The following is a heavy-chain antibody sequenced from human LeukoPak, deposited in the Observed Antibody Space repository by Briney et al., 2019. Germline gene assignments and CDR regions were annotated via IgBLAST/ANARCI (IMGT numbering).Heavy chain of an antibody. V-gene: IGHV4-30-2*01. J-gene: IGHJ2*01. CDR2: IYHSGST. CDR1: GGSISSGGYS. CDR3: AGGPSGIVVVPAAFRRFWYFDL. Sequence: SETLSLTCAVSGGSISSGGYSWSWIRQPPGKGLEWIGYIYHSGSTYYNPSLKSRVTISVDRSKNQFSLKLSSVTAADTAVYYCAGGPSGIVVVPAAFRRFWYFDLWGRGTLVTVSS. D-gene: IGHD2-2*01.